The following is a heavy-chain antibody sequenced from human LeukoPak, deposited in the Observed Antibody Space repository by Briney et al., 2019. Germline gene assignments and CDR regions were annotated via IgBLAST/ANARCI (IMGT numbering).Heavy chain of an antibody. J-gene: IGHJ4*02. D-gene: IGHD6-19*01. CDR3: ARGRGSGWYLDY. CDR2: INHSGST. V-gene: IGHV4-34*01. CDR1: GGSFSGYY. Sequence: PSETLSLTCAVYGGSFSGYYWSWIRQPPEKGLEWIGEINHSGSTNYNPSLKSRVTISVDTSKNQFSLKLSSVTAADTAVYYCARGRGSGWYLDYWGQGTLVTVSS.